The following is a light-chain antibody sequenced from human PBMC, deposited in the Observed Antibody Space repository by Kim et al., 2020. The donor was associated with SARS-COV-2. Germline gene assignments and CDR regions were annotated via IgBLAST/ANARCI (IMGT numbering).Light chain of an antibody. CDR3: LQHNTYPIT. V-gene: IGKV1-17*01. Sequence: VGDRVTPPCRGSQGIRNDLGWYQQNPGRPPKRLIYGASSLQSGVPSRFSGSGSGTEFTLTLSSVQPEDFATYFCLQHNTYPITFGQGTRLEIK. CDR2: GAS. J-gene: IGKJ5*01. CDR1: QGIRND.